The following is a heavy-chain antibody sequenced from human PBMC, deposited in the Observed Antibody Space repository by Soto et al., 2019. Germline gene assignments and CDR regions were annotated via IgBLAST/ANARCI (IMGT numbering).Heavy chain of an antibody. Sequence: KVSCKASGGTFSSYAISWVRQAPGQGLEWMGGIIPIFGTANYAQRFQGRVTITADESTSPAYMELSSLRSEDTAVYYCARGSPMVRNAFDIWGQGTMVTVSS. CDR2: IIPIFGTA. D-gene: IGHD5-18*01. V-gene: IGHV1-69*01. CDR3: ARGSPMVRNAFDI. CDR1: GGTFSSYA. J-gene: IGHJ3*02.